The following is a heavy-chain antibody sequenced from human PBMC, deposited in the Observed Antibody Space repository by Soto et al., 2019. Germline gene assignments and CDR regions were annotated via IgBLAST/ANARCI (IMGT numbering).Heavy chain of an antibody. CDR1: GFSLNTRGMC. CDR3: ARAPSGDCKNGMGV. V-gene: IGHV2-70*01. D-gene: IGHD2-21*02. CDR2: IDWDDDK. J-gene: IGHJ6*02. Sequence: SAPTLVNPRQTLALTCTCPGFSLNTRGMCVSWIRQPPGKALEWLALIDWDDDKYYTSSLKTRLTISKDTSKSQVVFTMTNMDPADTATYYCARAPSGDCKNGMGVWGQGTTVTVSS.